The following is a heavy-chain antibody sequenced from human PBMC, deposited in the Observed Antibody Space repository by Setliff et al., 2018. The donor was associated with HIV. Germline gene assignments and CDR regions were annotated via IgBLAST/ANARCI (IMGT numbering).Heavy chain of an antibody. D-gene: IGHD3-22*01. J-gene: IGHJ4*02. CDR2: IYIGDSET. Sequence: PGESLKISCKGSGYNFSNYWIGWVRQMPGKGLEWLGIIYIGDSETKYSPSFQGQVTFSADKSVRTAYLQWRSLKVSDTAMYFCARGNYDSSGYSLDHWGQGTLVT. CDR3: ARGNYDSSGYSLDH. V-gene: IGHV5-51*01. CDR1: GYNFSNYW.